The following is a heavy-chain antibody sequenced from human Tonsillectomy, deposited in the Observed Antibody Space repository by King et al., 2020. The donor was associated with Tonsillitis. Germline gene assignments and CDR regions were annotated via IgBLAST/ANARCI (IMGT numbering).Heavy chain of an antibody. J-gene: IGHJ4*02. D-gene: IGHD6-19*01. CDR1: GFTFSTYA. V-gene: IGHV3-23*04. CDR2: ISGSGAST. CDR3: AKGGSGWYGGLDF. Sequence: VQLVESGGDLVQPGGSLRLSCTASGFTFSTYALNWVRQAPGKGLEWVSSISGSGASTYYADSVKGRFTISRDNSKNTLFLQMDGLRAEATAVYYCAKGGSGWYGGLDFWGQGALVTVSS.